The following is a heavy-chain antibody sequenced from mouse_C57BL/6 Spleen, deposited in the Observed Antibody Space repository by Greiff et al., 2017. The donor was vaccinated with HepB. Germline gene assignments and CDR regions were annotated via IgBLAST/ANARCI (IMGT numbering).Heavy chain of an antibody. J-gene: IGHJ2*01. CDR2: IYPGDGDT. D-gene: IGHD2-5*01. CDR3: ARGGYSNSFDY. CDR1: GYAFSSYW. Sequence: VQLQQSGAELVKPGASVKISCKASGYAFSSYWMNWVKQRPGKGLEWIGQIYPGDGDTNYNGKFKGKATLTADKSSSTAYMQLSSLTSEDSAVYFCARGGYSNSFDYWGQGTTLTASS. V-gene: IGHV1-80*01.